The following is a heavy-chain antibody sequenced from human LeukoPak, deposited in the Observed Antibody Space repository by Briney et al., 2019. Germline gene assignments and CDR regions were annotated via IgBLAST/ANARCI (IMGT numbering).Heavy chain of an antibody. Sequence: PSETLSLTCTVPAASIDTHYWNWIRQPAGKGLEWIGRIYAGGSTNYNPSLKSRVTMSAVTSKNQYFLRLTSVTAADTAVYYCARARWANGLDAWGQGALVIVSS. CDR2: IYAGGST. V-gene: IGHV4-4*07. CDR3: ARARWANGLDA. J-gene: IGHJ5*02. D-gene: IGHD2-8*01. CDR1: AASIDTHY.